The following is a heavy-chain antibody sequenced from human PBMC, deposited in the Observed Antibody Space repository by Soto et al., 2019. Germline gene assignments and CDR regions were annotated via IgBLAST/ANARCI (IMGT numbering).Heavy chain of an antibody. CDR1: GDSINSSHG. CDR3: AASHFWSGPWTDTRLEY. J-gene: IGHJ4*02. D-gene: IGHD3-3*02. Sequence: TLSVTCADSGDSINSSHGWNWFRQPPGKGQERIGQISHSGSTNYNPSPTTRATISVDKTTNHFSLKLTSVTAADTAVYYCAASHFWSGPWTDTRLEYWGQGTLFAVS. CDR2: ISHSGST. V-gene: IGHV4-4*02.